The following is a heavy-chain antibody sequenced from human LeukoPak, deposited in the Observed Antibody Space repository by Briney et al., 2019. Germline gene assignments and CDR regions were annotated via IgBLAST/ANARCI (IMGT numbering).Heavy chain of an antibody. J-gene: IGHJ4*02. D-gene: IGHD2-15*01. CDR1: GFTFSSYS. CDR3: ARDCSGGSCYSFSFDY. CDR2: ISSSSSYI. Sequence: PGGSLRLSCAASGFTFSSYSMNWVRQAPGKGLEWVSSISSSSSYIYYADSVKGRFTISRDNAKNSLYLQMNSLRAEDTAVYYCARDCSGGSCYSFSFDYWGQGTLVTVSS. V-gene: IGHV3-21*01.